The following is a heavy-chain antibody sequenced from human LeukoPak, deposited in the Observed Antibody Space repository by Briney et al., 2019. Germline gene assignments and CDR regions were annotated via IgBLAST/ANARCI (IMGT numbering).Heavy chain of an antibody. CDR2: INWNGGST. V-gene: IGHV3-20*04. J-gene: IGHJ4*02. CDR1: GFSFDDYG. Sequence: PGGSLRLSCAASGFSFDDYGMSWVRQAPGKGLEWVSAINWNGGSTVYADSVKGRFTISRDNAKNSLYLQVNSLRVDDTALYYCARDSTQPGPVVVGAPYAGFDYWGQGTLVTVSS. D-gene: IGHD2-15*01. CDR3: ARDSTQPGPVVVGAPYAGFDY.